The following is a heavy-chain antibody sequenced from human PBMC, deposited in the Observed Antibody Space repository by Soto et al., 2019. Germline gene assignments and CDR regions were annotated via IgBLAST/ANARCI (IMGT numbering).Heavy chain of an antibody. D-gene: IGHD3-22*01. CDR1: GGSFSGYY. Sequence: QVQLQQWGAGLLKPSETLSLTCAVYGGSFSGYYWSWIRQPPGKGLEWIGEINHSGSTNYNPSLKSRVTTSVDTSKNQFSLKLSSVTAADTAVYYCARPGGDSSGYYTYWGQGTLVTVSS. J-gene: IGHJ4*02. CDR2: INHSGST. CDR3: ARPGGDSSGYYTY. V-gene: IGHV4-34*01.